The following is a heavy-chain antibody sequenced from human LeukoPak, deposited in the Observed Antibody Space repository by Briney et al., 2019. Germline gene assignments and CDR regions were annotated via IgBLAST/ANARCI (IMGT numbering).Heavy chain of an antibody. V-gene: IGHV3-23*01. Sequence: GGSLRLSCAASGFTFSSYEMNWVRQAPGKGLEWVSAISGSGVSTYYADSVKGRFTISRDNSKNSLYLQMNSLRAEDTAVYYCAKCILTGYYKGYMDVWGKGTTVTISS. CDR2: ISGSGVST. D-gene: IGHD3-9*01. CDR1: GFTFSSYE. J-gene: IGHJ6*03. CDR3: AKCILTGYYKGYMDV.